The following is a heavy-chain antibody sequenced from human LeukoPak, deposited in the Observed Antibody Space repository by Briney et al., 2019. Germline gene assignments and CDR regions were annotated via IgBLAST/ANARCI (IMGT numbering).Heavy chain of an antibody. J-gene: IGHJ4*02. D-gene: IGHD5-24*01. CDR2: IYPGDSGT. V-gene: IGHV5-51*01. CDR3: ARSVRDGYNQFDY. Sequence: GESLKISCKGSGYSFTSYWIGWVRQMPGKGLEWMGIIYPGDSGTRFSPSFQGQVTISADKSISTAYLQWSSLKASDTAMYYCARSVRDGYNQFDYWGQGTLVTVSS. CDR1: GYSFTSYW.